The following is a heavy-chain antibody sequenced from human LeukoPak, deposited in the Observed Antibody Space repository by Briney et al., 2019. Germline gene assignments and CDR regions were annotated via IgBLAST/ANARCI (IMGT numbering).Heavy chain of an antibody. CDR2: ISHSGST. D-gene: IGHD3-22*01. CDR1: GVFINSGGYY. CDR3: ARGGYYYDTCGPFDY. Sequence: SETLSLTCTVSGVFINSGGYYWSWIRQHPGKGLEWIGYISHSGSTSYNPSLKSRVTISVDTSNNEFSLRLTSVTAADTAVYYCARGGYYYDTCGPFDYWGQGTLVTVSS. J-gene: IGHJ4*02. V-gene: IGHV4-31*03.